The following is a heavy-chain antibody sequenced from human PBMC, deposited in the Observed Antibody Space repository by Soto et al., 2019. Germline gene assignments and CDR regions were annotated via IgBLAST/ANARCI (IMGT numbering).Heavy chain of an antibody. CDR3: ARDRAAAVFLDAFDI. J-gene: IGHJ3*02. V-gene: IGHV3-33*01. D-gene: IGHD6-13*01. CDR1: GFTFSSYG. CDR2: IWYDGSNK. Sequence: QVQLVESGGGVVQPGRSLRLSCAASGFTFSSYGMHWVRQAPVKGLEWVAVIWYDGSNKYYADSVKGRFTISRDNSKNTLYLQMNSLSAEDTAVYYCARDRAAAVFLDAFDIWCQGTMVTVSS.